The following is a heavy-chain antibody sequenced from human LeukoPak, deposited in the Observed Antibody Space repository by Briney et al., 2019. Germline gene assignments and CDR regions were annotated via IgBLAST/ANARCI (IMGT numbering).Heavy chain of an antibody. CDR3: AGGNHYDFWSGDGYFDY. D-gene: IGHD3-3*01. CDR1: GFTFTSSA. J-gene: IGHJ4*02. CDR2: IVVRSGNT. V-gene: IGHV1-58*02. Sequence: SVKVSCKASGFTFTSSAMQWVRQARGQRLEWIGWIVVRSGNTNYAQKFQERVTITRDMSTSTAYMELSSLRSEDTAVYYCAGGNHYDFWSGDGYFDYWGQGTLVTVSS.